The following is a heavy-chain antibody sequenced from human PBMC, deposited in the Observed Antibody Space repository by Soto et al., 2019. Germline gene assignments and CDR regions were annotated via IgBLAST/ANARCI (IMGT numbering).Heavy chain of an antibody. CDR3: ARADVDTAMVGYFDY. CDR1: GGSIGVYY. V-gene: IGHV4-59*05. CDR2: IYYSGST. J-gene: IGHJ4*02. Sequence: SETRSHTSTVSGGSIGVYYWSRLRHPAGKGLEWIGSIYYSGSTYYNPSLKSRVTISVDTSKNQFSLKLSSVTAADTAVYYCARADVDTAMVGYFDYWGQGTLVPVSS. D-gene: IGHD5-18*01.